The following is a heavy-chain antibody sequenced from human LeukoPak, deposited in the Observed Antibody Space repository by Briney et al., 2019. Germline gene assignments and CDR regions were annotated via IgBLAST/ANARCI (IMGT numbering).Heavy chain of an antibody. V-gene: IGHV3-48*01. CDR2: ISSSSSTI. CDR3: ARERGNSYGLDS. D-gene: IGHD5-18*01. Sequence: AGGSLRLSCAASGFTFSSYSMNWVRQAPGKGLEWVSYISSSSSTIYYADSVKGRFTISRDNSKNTLYLQMNSLRVEDTAVYYCARERGNSYGLDSWGQGTLVTVSS. J-gene: IGHJ5*01. CDR1: GFTFSSYS.